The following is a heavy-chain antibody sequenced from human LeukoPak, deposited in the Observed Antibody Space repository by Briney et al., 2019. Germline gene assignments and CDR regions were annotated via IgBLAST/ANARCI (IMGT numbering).Heavy chain of an antibody. Sequence: GASVKVSCKVSGYTLTELSMHWVRQAPGKGLEWMGGFDPEDGETIYAQKFQGRVTMTEDTSTDTAYMELSSLRSEVTAVYYCATDLRVAATWFDPWGQGTLVTVSS. CDR2: FDPEDGET. CDR1: GYTLTELS. V-gene: IGHV1-24*01. CDR3: ATDLRVAATWFDP. D-gene: IGHD2-15*01. J-gene: IGHJ5*02.